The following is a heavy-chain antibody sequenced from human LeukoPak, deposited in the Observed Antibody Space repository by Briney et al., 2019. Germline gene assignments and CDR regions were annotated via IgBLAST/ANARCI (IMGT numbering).Heavy chain of an antibody. J-gene: IGHJ5*02. Sequence: GGSLRLSCAASGFTFSRYGMHWVRQAPGKGLEWVAVISYDGSNKYYADSVKGRFTISRDNSKSTLYLQMNSLRAEDTAVYYCAKVVGLSPKNWFDPWGQGTLVTVSS. V-gene: IGHV3-30*18. D-gene: IGHD3-10*01. CDR1: GFTFSRYG. CDR2: ISYDGSNK. CDR3: AKVVGLSPKNWFDP.